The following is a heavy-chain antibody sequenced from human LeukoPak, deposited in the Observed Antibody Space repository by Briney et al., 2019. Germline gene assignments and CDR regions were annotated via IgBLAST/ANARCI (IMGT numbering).Heavy chain of an antibody. J-gene: IGHJ4*02. D-gene: IGHD3-22*01. CDR3: AREFRNRYYRGF. CDR1: GFTFSSYA. Sequence: GGSLRLSCAASGFTFSSYAMSWVRQAPGMGLEWVSSIGSSGDITYYADSVKGRFTISRDNSKNTLYLQMNSLRAEDTAVYYWAREFRNRYYRGFWGQGTLGTGSS. V-gene: IGHV3-23*01. CDR2: IGSSGDIT.